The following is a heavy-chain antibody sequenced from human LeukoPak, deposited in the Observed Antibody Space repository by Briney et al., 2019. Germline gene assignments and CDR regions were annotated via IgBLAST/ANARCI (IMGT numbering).Heavy chain of an antibody. CDR2: IRYDGSNK. Sequence: GGSLRLSCAASGFTFSTYGMNWVRQAPGKGLEWVAFIRYDGSNKYYADSVKGRFTISRDNSKNTLYLQMNSLRSEDTAVYFCARELHATTYFDYWGQGTLVSVSS. J-gene: IGHJ4*02. CDR3: ARELHATTYFDY. CDR1: GFTFSTYG. D-gene: IGHD4-11*01. V-gene: IGHV3-30*02.